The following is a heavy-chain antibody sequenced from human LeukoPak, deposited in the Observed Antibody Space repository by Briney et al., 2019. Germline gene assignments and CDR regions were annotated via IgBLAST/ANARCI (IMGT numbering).Heavy chain of an antibody. CDR1: GYSISSGYY. J-gene: IGHJ4*02. V-gene: IGHV4-38-2*02. D-gene: IGHD3-10*01. CDR2: IYHSGST. Sequence: KTSETLSLTCTVSGYSISSGYYWGWIRQPPGKGLEWIGSIYHSGSTYYNPSLKSRVTISVDTSKNQFSLKLSSVTAADTAVYYCARVRGSGCFDYWGQGTLVTVSS. CDR3: ARVRGSGCFDY.